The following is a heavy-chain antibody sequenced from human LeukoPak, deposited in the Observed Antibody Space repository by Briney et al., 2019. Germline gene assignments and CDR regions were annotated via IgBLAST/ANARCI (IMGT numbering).Heavy chain of an antibody. Sequence: SETLSLTCTVSGGPISSYYWSWIRQPPGKGLEWIGYIYYSGSTNYNLSLKSRVTISVDTSKNQFSLKLSSVTAADTAVYYCARHSGYDSSGYRINWFDPWGQGTLVTVSS. CDR3: ARHSGYDSSGYRINWFDP. J-gene: IGHJ5*02. CDR1: GGPISSYY. D-gene: IGHD3-22*01. V-gene: IGHV4-59*08. CDR2: IYYSGST.